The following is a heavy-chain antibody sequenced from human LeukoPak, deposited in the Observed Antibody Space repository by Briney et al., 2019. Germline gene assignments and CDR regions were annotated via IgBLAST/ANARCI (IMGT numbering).Heavy chain of an antibody. J-gene: IGHJ5*02. CDR1: GGSINSGSYS. CDR2: LYTSGST. D-gene: IGHD3-22*01. Sequence: SETLSLTCTVSGGSINSGSYSWSWIRQPAGKGLEWIGRLYTSGSTNYNPSPKSRVTISVDTSKNQFSLKLSSVTAADTAVYYCARDMYYDSSGRNWFDPWGQGALVTVSS. V-gene: IGHV4-61*02. CDR3: ARDMYYDSSGRNWFDP.